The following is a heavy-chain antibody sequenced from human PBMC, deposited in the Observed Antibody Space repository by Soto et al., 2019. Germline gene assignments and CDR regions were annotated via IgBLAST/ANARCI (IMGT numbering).Heavy chain of an antibody. V-gene: IGHV1-46*01. J-gene: IGHJ2*01. CDR2: INPSGGST. CDR3: ARDPVAAAGPGGWYFDL. D-gene: IGHD6-13*01. CDR1: GYTFTSYY. Sequence: ASVKVSCKASGYTFTSYYMHWVRQAPGQVLEWMGIINPSGGSTSYAQKFQGRVTMTRDTSTSTVYMELSSLRSEDTAVYYCARDPVAAAGPGGWYFDLWGRGTLVTVSS.